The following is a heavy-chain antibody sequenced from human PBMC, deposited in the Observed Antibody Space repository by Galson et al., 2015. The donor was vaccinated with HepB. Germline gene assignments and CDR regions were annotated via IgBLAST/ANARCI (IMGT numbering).Heavy chain of an antibody. CDR2: FSGSGGGA. V-gene: IGHV3-23*01. J-gene: IGHJ4*02. CDR1: GFTFSSYA. D-gene: IGHD2-15*01. CDR3: AKLSGVSARGKYYFDS. Sequence: SLRLSCAASGFTFSSYAMTWVRQAPGKGLEWDSGFSGSGGGAYYADSVKGRFTISRDNSKNTLYLQMNSLRAEDTAVYYCAKLSGVSARGKYYFDSWGQGTLATVSS.